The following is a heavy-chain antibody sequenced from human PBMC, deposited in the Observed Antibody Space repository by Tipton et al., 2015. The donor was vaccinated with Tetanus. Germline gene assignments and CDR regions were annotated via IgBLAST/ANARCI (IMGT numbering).Heavy chain of an antibody. V-gene: IGHV1-2*02. D-gene: IGHD3-9*01. Sequence: QSGAEVKKPGASVKVSCKASGYTFTGYYMHWVRQAPGQGLEWMGWINPNSGGTNYAQKFQGRVTMTRDTSISTAYMELSRLRSDDTAVYYCARDSGLRYPYWYFDLWGRGTLVTVSS. CDR1: GYTFTGYY. CDR2: INPNSGGT. J-gene: IGHJ2*01. CDR3: ARDSGLRYPYWYFDL.